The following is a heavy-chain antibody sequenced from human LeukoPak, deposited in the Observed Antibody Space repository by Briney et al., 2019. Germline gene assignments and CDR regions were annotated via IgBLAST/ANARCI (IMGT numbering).Heavy chain of an antibody. CDR3: ARDLRLRHCTTNCYTFDY. D-gene: IGHD2-8*01. V-gene: IGHV4-38-2*02. CDR1: NYSISSGYY. CDR2: VYYSGTT. J-gene: IGHJ4*02. Sequence: SETLSLTCTVSNYSISSGYYWGWVRQSPGKGLEWIGSVYYSGTTYDNPSLKSRVTISVDTSKNQFFLKLSSVTAADTAVYYCARDLRLRHCTTNCYTFDYWGQGTLVTVSS.